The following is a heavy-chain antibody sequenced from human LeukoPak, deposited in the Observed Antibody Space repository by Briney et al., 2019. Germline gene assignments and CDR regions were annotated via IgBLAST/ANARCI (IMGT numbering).Heavy chain of an antibody. D-gene: IGHD6-13*01. Sequence: GGSLRLSCAASGFTFSSYSMNWVRQAPGKGLEWVSSISSSSSYIYYADSVKGRFTISRDNAKNSLYLQMNSLRAEDTAVYYCARGDSSSWYHFDYWGQGTLVTVSS. J-gene: IGHJ4*02. CDR3: ARGDSSSWYHFDY. CDR1: GFTFSSYS. V-gene: IGHV3-21*01. CDR2: ISSSSSYI.